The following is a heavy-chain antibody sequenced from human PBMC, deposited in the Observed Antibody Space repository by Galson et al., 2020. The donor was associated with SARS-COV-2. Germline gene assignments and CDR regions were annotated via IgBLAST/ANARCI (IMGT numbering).Heavy chain of an antibody. V-gene: IGHV1-18*01. J-gene: IGHJ4*02. CDR2: ISAYNGNT. CDR3: ARFRYFDWLFPADY. D-gene: IGHD3-9*01. CDR1: GYTFTSYG. Sequence: ASVKVSCKASGYTFTSYGISWVRQAPGQGLEWMGWISAYNGNTNYAQKLQGRVTMTTDTSTSTAYMELRSLRSDDTAVYYCARFRYFDWLFPADYWGQGTLVTVSS.